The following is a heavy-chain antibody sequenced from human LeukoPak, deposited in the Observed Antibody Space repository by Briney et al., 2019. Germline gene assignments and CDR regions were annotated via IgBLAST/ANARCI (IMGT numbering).Heavy chain of an antibody. V-gene: IGHV4-4*02. CDR2: IYHSGST. D-gene: IGHD3-10*01. J-gene: IGHJ5*02. CDR1: GGSISSDNW. CDR3: ARDGAYYGSGSYDT. Sequence: PSETLSLTCTVSGGSISSDNWWSWVRQPPGKGLEWIGEIYHSGSTNSNPSLKSRVTISVDKSKNQFSLKLSSVTAADTAVYYCARDGAYYGSGSYDTWGQGTLVTVSS.